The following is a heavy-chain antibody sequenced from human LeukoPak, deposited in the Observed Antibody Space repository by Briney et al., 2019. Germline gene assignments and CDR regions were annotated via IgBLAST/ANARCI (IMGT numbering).Heavy chain of an antibody. CDR2: IYTSGST. Sequence: SETLSLTCSVSGGSVRSYYWSWIRQFAGKELQWIGYIYTSGSTDYNPSLKSRVTISVDRSRNLIFLNLRSVTAADTAVYYCAGGPAWAATAFDFWGQGSRVTVSS. J-gene: IGHJ4*02. V-gene: IGHV4-4*09. CDR1: GGSVRSYY. D-gene: IGHD2-15*01. CDR3: AGGPAWAATAFDF.